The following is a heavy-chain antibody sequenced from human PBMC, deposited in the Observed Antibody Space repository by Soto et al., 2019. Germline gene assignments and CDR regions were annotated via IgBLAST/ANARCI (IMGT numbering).Heavy chain of an antibody. Sequence: SETLSLTCTVSGDSISSVYKYWSWIRQPPGEGLEWIGFISYSGTTSYSPSLKSRLAISLDTSKNQFSLSLTSVTAADTAVYYCARGRGYSYGLDPWGQGTLVTVSS. J-gene: IGHJ5*02. D-gene: IGHD5-12*01. CDR2: ISYSGTT. V-gene: IGHV4-30-4*01. CDR1: GDSISSVYKY. CDR3: ARGRGYSYGLDP.